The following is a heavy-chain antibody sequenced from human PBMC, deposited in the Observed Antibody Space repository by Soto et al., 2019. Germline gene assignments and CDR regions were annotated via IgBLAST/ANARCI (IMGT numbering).Heavy chain of an antibody. J-gene: IGHJ6*02. CDR3: AKSTGTRGYYCGMDX. V-gene: IGHV3-30*18. D-gene: IGHD4-17*01. CDR1: GFTVISYG. CDR2: IPYDGSNK. Sequence: SLRLSYASSGFTVISYGMHWVRQAPGKGREWVAVIPYDGSNKYYADSVKGRFTISIDNSKNTLYLQMNSLRAEDMAVYYCAKSTGTRGYYCGMDXWGQVTRFTVS.